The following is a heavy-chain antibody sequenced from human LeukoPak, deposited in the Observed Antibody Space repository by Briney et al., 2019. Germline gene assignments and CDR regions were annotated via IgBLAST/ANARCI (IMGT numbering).Heavy chain of an antibody. CDR1: GFTFSSYS. D-gene: IGHD3-10*02. Sequence: GGSLRLSCAASGFTFSSYSMNWGRLALGKGLEWVSSISSSSSYIYYADSVKGRFTISRDNAKNSLYLQMNSLRAEDMAVYYCAELGITMIGGVWGKGTTVTISS. V-gene: IGHV3-21*01. CDR2: ISSSSSYI. CDR3: AELGITMIGGV. J-gene: IGHJ6*04.